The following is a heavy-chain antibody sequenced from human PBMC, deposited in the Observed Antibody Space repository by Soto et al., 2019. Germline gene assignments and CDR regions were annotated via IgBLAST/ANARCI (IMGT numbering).Heavy chain of an antibody. CDR3: AKDYPARLRGAFDI. J-gene: IGHJ3*02. CDR1: GFTFSSYG. Sequence: GSLRPSCAAPGFTFSSYGMHWVRQAPGKGLEWVAVISYDGSNKYYADSVKGRFTISRDNSKNTLYLQMNSLRAEDTAVYYCAKDYPARLRGAFDIWGQGTMVTVSS. V-gene: IGHV3-30*18. CDR2: ISYDGSNK. D-gene: IGHD5-12*01.